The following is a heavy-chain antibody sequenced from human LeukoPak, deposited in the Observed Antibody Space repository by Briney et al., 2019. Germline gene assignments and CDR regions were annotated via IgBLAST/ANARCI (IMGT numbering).Heavy chain of an antibody. CDR3: AKDLRVH. J-gene: IGHJ4*02. Sequence: GGSLRLSCAASGFTISSYDMSWVRQAPGKGLEWVSSITDNGVSAYYADSVKGRFTISRDNSKNMLYLQMNSLRAEDTALYYCAKDLRVHWGQGTLVTVSS. CDR2: ITDNGVSA. CDR1: GFTISSYD. V-gene: IGHV3-23*01. D-gene: IGHD3-10*01.